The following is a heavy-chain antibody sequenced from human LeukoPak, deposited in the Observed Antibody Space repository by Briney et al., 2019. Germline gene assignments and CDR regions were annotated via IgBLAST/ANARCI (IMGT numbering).Heavy chain of an antibody. CDR2: IVPILGTA. CDR1: GGTFSTYA. V-gene: IGHV1-69*04. CDR3: ARVPQGSSWPYYFDY. J-gene: IGHJ4*02. D-gene: IGHD6-13*01. Sequence: SVKVSCKASGGTFSTYAISCVRQAPGQGLEWVGRIVPILGTANYAQNFQGRVTITADRSTTTAYMELSSLRSEDTAVYYCARVPQGSSWPYYFDYWGQGTLVTVSS.